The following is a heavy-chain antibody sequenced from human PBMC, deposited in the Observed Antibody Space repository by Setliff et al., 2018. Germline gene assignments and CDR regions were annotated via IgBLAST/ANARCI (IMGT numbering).Heavy chain of an antibody. CDR2: IRSTAQGGTT. D-gene: IGHD6-13*01. CDR1: GITFNKAW. Sequence: PGGSLRLSCRASGITFNKAWMSWVRQAPGKGLEWVGFIRSTAQGGTTEYAASVKGRFTISRDDSKSIAYLQMNSLKTEDTAVYYCAGSTYGISWFAFDIWGQGTMVTVSS. CDR3: AGSTYGISWFAFDI. J-gene: IGHJ3*02. V-gene: IGHV3-49*04.